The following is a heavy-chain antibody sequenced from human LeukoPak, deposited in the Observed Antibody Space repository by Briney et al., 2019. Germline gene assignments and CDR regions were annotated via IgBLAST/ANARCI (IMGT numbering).Heavy chain of an antibody. Sequence: GGSLRLSCGVSEFTFDDYVIHWVRQGPGKGLEWVSAISWTSGSIAYADSVKGRLNIFRDNAHSSLYLQMNSLRADDTAFYYCATSSGSYDGYYGVEVWGQGTTVIVSS. CDR3: ATSSGSYDGYYGVEV. D-gene: IGHD6-19*01. CDR1: EFTFDDYV. J-gene: IGHJ6*02. CDR2: ISWTSGSI. V-gene: IGHV3-9*01.